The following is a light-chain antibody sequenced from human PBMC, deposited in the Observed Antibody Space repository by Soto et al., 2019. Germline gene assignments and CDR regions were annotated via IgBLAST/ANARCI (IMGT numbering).Light chain of an antibody. CDR1: TSNIEENS. CDR3: TAWDDSLNAWL. V-gene: IGLV1-44*01. CDR2: EDY. J-gene: IGLJ3*02. Sequence: QSVLTQPPSASGTPGQRVTISCSGSTSNIEENSVTWYQRLPGTAPKVLIYEDYQRPSGVPDRFSGSKSGTSASLAISDLQSEDAGDYYCTAWDDSLNAWLVVGGTKLTVL.